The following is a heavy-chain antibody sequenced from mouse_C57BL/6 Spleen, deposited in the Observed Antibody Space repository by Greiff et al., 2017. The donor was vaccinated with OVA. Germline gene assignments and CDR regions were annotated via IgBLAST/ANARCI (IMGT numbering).Heavy chain of an antibody. CDR3: ARWDQDYAMDY. V-gene: IGHV1-20*01. CDR1: GYSFTGYF. D-gene: IGHD3-2*02. J-gene: IGHJ4*01. CDR2: INPYNGDT. Sequence: VHVKQSGPELVKPGDSVKISCKASGYSFTGYFMNWVMQSHGKSLEWIGRINPYNGDTFYNQKFKGKATLTVDKSSSTAHMELRSLTSEDSAVYYCARWDQDYAMDYWGQGTSVTVSS.